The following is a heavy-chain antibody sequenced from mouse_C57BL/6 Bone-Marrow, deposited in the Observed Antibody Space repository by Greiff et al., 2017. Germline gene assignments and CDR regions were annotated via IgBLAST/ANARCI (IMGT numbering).Heavy chain of an antibody. CDR3: ARRGACQSFRGFAY. J-gene: IGHJ3*01. V-gene: IGHV1-63*01. D-gene: IGHD3-2*02. Sequence: QVQLKESGAELVRPGPSVKMSCKASGYTFTNYWIGWAKQRPGHGLEWIGDIYPGGGYTNYNEKFKGKATLTADKSSSTAYMQFSSLTSEDSAIYYCARRGACQSFRGFAYWGQGTLVTVSA. CDR1: GYTFTNYW. CDR2: IYPGGGYT.